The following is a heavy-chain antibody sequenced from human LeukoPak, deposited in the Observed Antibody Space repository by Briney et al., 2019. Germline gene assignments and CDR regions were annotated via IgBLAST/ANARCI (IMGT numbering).Heavy chain of an antibody. CDR2: IIPIFGTA. CDR1: GGTFSSYA. CDR3: ARDWEMGYFDY. V-gene: IGHV1-69*05. D-gene: IGHD5-24*01. J-gene: IGHJ4*02. Sequence: ASVKVSCKASGGTFSSYAISWVRQAPGQGLEWMGRIIPIFGTANYAQKFQGRATITTGESTSTAYMELSSLRSEDTAVYYCARDWEMGYFDYWGQGTLVTVSS.